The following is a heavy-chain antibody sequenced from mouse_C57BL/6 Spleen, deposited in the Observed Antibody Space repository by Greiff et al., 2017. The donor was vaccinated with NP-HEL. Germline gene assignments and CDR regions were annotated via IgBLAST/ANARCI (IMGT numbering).Heavy chain of an antibody. CDR1: GYTFTSYW. V-gene: IGHV1-69*01. CDR2: IDPSDSYT. Sequence: VQLQQPGAELVMPGASVKLSCKASGYTFTSYWMHWVKQRPGQGLEWIGEIDPSDSYTNYNQKFKGKSTLTVDKSSSTAYMQLSSLTSEDSAVYYCARFGTVFDYWGQGTTLTVSS. CDR3: ARFGTVFDY. J-gene: IGHJ2*01. D-gene: IGHD4-1*01.